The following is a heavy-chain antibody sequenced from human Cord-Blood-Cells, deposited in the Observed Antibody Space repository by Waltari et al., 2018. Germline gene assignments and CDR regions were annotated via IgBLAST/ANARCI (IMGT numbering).Heavy chain of an antibody. CDR3: ARDPEGDWYFDL. CDR1: GYTFTSYY. J-gene: IGHJ2*01. Sequence: QVQLVQSGAEVKKPGASVKVSCKASGYTFTSYYMHWVRQAPGQGLEWMGIIDPSGGSTSYAQKFQGRVTMTRDTSTSTVYMELSSLRSEDTAVYYCARDPEGDWYFDLWGRGTLVTVSS. V-gene: IGHV1-46*01. CDR2: IDPSGGST.